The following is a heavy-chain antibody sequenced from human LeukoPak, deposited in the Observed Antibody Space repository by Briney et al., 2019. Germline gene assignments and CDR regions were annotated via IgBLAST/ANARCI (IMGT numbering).Heavy chain of an antibody. D-gene: IGHD6-6*01. Sequence: GRSLRLSCAASGFTFSSYAMHWVRQAPGKGLEWVAVISYDGSNKYYADSVKGRFTISRDNSKNTLYLQMNSLRAEDTAVYYCARDGGSARPSSLDSWGQGVLVTVSS. V-gene: IGHV3-30-3*01. CDR1: GFTFSSYA. CDR2: ISYDGSNK. CDR3: ARDGGSARPSSLDS. J-gene: IGHJ4*02.